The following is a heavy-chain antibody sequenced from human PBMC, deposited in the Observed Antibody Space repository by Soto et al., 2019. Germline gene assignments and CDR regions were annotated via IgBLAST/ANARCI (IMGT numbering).Heavy chain of an antibody. V-gene: IGHV4-61*01. D-gene: IGHD2-15*01. CDR3: ARAPGYCSGGSCYSESNFDY. Sequence: SETLSLTCTVSGGSVSSGSYYWSWIRQPPGKGLEWIGYIYYSGSTNYNPSLKSRVTISVDTSKNQFSLKLSSVTAADTAVYYCARAPGYCSGGSCYSESNFDYWGQGTLVTVSS. CDR1: GGSVSSGSYY. CDR2: IYYSGST. J-gene: IGHJ4*02.